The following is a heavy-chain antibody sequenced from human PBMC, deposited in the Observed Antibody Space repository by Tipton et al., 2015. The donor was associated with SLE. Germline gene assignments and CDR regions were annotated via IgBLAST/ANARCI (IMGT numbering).Heavy chain of an antibody. Sequence: TLSLTCAVYGGSFSDYSWSWIRQPPGKGLEWIGEINHSGSTNYNPSLKSRVTISIETSKNQFSLRLGSVTAADTAVYYCARDCTTGVCYTTSFDYWGQGTLVTVSP. V-gene: IGHV4-34*01. J-gene: IGHJ4*02. D-gene: IGHD2-8*01. CDR1: GGSFSDYS. CDR2: INHSGST. CDR3: ARDCTTGVCYTTSFDY.